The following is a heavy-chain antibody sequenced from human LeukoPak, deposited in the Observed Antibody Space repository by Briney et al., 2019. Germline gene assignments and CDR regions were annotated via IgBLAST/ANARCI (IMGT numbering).Heavy chain of an antibody. J-gene: IGHJ4*02. Sequence: SETLSLTCTVSGVSFEHFYWSWIRQSPGKGLEWIGYVYYSGSTDYSPSLKSRLAISADTSKNQFSLKLSSVTAADTAIYYRASHRRSHGSEYWGQGTLVTVSS. CDR1: GVSFEHFY. CDR2: VYYSGST. D-gene: IGHD3-10*01. CDR3: ASHRRSHGSEY. V-gene: IGHV4-59*01.